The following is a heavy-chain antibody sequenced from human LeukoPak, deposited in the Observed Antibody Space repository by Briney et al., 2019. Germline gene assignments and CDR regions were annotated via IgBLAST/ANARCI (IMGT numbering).Heavy chain of an antibody. CDR2: IYYSGST. V-gene: IGHV4-59*01. D-gene: IGHD3-10*01. J-gene: IGHJ6*02. CDR1: GGSISSYY. Sequence: SETLSLTCTVSGGSISSYYWSWIRRPPGKGLEWIGYIYYSGSTNYNPSLKSRVTISVDTSKNQFSLKLSSVTAADTAMYYCARAPPYYYGSGSLGSYHYGMDVWGQGTTVTVSS. CDR3: ARAPPYYYGSGSLGSYHYGMDV.